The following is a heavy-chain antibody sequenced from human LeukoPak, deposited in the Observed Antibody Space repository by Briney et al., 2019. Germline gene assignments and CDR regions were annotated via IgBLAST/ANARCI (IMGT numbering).Heavy chain of an antibody. D-gene: IGHD3-22*01. CDR1: GGTFSSYA. Sequence: ATVKVSCKASGGTFSSYAISWVRQAPGQGLEWMGRIIPIFGTANYAQKFQGRVTITTDESTSTAYMELSSLRSEDTAVYYCARGDSSGPEYFQHWGQGTQVTVSS. CDR2: IIPIFGTA. V-gene: IGHV1-69*05. CDR3: ARGDSSGPEYFQH. J-gene: IGHJ1*01.